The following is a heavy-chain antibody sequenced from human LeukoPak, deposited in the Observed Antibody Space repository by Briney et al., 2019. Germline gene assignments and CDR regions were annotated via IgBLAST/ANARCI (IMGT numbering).Heavy chain of an antibody. J-gene: IGHJ4*02. V-gene: IGHV4-34*01. CDR1: GGSFSGYY. Sequence: SETLSLTCAVYGGSFSGYYWSWIRQPPGKGLEWIGEINHSGSTNYNPSLKSRVTISVDTSKNQFPLKLSSVTAADTAVYYCARARRYSSSWYAHLGYFDYWGQGTLVTVSS. D-gene: IGHD6-13*01. CDR2: INHSGST. CDR3: ARARRYSSSWYAHLGYFDY.